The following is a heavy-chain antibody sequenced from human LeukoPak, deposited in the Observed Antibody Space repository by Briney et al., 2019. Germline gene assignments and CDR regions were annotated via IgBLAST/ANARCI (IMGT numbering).Heavy chain of an antibody. D-gene: IGHD3-22*01. Sequence: ASVKVSCKPSGYTFTSYDINWVRQGTGQGLEWMGWMNPNSGNAVYAQRFQGRVTMTRNTSICTAYMDLSSLRSEDTAVHYCARGYHDSSGYHFDYWGQGTLVTVSS. J-gene: IGHJ4*02. V-gene: IGHV1-8*01. CDR1: GYTFTSYD. CDR2: MNPNSGNA. CDR3: ARGYHDSSGYHFDY.